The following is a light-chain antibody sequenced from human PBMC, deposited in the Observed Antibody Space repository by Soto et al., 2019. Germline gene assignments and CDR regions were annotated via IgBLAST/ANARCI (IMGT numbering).Light chain of an antibody. CDR2: DAS. CDR1: QSVSNY. CDR3: QHGGT. V-gene: IGKV3-11*01. Sequence: EIVLTQSPATLSLSPGERATVSCRASQSVSNYLGWYQQKAGQAPRLLLYDASNRPTGIPARFSGGGSGTDFTLTISSREPEDVAVYYCQHGGTFGQGTLLEIK. J-gene: IGKJ5*01.